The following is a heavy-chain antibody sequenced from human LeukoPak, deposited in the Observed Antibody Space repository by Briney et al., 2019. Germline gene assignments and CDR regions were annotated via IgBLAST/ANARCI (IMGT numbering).Heavy chain of an antibody. J-gene: IGHJ4*02. CDR3: AREESAGGYYYFDY. CDR1: GFTFSFYV. D-gene: IGHD3-16*01. CDR2: IRGSGGSTYYA. V-gene: IGHV3-21*01. Sequence: PGGSLRLSCAASGFTFSFYVMSWVRQAPGKGLEWVSVIRGSGGSTYYAYYADSVKGRFTISRDNAKNSLYLQMNSLRAEDTAVYYCAREESAGGYYYFDYWGQGTLVTVSS.